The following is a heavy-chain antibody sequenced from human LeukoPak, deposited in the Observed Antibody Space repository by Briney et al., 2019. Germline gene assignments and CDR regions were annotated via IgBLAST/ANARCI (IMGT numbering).Heavy chain of an antibody. J-gene: IGHJ4*02. CDR1: GYTFTSYD. V-gene: IGHV1-8*01. CDR3: ARGVRELPHPRRYCSSTSCYMAYYFDY. CDR2: MNPNSGNT. Sequence: ASVKVSCKASGYTFTSYDINWVRQATGQGLEWMGWMNPNSGNTGYAQKFQGRVTMTRNTSISTAYMELSSLRSEDTAVYYCARGVRELPHPRRYCSSTSCYMAYYFDYWGQGTLVTVSS. D-gene: IGHD2-2*02.